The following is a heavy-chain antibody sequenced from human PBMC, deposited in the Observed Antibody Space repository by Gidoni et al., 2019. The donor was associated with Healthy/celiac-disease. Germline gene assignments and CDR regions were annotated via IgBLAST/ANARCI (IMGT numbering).Heavy chain of an antibody. V-gene: IGHV3-21*02. CDR1: GFTFSSYS. D-gene: IGHD6-6*01. Sequence: EVQLVESGGGLGTPGGSLRRSCTAYGFTFSSYSMHWVRQAPGKGLECVSFISSSSSYIYYADSVKGRFTIFRDNAKTSLYLQMNSLRAEDTAVYYCARDRHEYKLGDWGQGTLVTVSS. CDR3: ARDRHEYKLGD. J-gene: IGHJ4*02. CDR2: ISSSSSYI.